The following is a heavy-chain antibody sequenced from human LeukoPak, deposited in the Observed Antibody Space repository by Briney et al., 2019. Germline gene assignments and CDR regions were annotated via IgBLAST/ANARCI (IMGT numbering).Heavy chain of an antibody. CDR3: ASRYCSGGSCYSDY. D-gene: IGHD2-15*01. V-gene: IGHV4-30-4*01. Sequence: SETLSLTCTVSGGSISSGDYYWSWIRQPPGKGLEWIGYIYYSGSTYYNPSLKSRVTISVDTSKNQFSLKLSSVTAADTAVYYCASRYCSGGSCYSDYWGQGTLVTVPS. CDR2: IYYSGST. J-gene: IGHJ4*02. CDR1: GGSISSGDYY.